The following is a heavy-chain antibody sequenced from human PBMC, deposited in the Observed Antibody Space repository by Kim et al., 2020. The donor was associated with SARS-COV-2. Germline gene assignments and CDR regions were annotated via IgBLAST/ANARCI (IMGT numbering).Heavy chain of an antibody. CDR1: GFTFSNYN. D-gene: IGHD1-1*01. J-gene: IGHJ5*02. CDR3: ARGQLRLDNWFDP. V-gene: IGHV3-21*01. CDR2: ISTGSDHI. Sequence: GGSLRLSCAASGFTFSNYNMNWVRQAPRKRLEWVSFISTGSDHIYYADSLKGRFTISRDNTKNSLYLQMDSLRAEDSAVYYCARGQLRLDNWFDPWGQGTLVTVSS.